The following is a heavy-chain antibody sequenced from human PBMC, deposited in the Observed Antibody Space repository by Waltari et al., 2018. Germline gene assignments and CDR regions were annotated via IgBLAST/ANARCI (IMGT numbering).Heavy chain of an antibody. CDR1: GYSFTSYW. CDR3: ARTPTPYSSSWYKGFDY. CDR2: SYPGDSDT. V-gene: IGHV5-51*03. Sequence: EVQLVQSGAEVKKPGESLKISCKGSGYSFTSYWIGWVRQMPGKGLEWMGISYPGDSDTRYSPSFQGQVTISADKSISTAYLQWSSLKASDTAMYYCARTPTPYSSSWYKGFDYWGQGTLVTVSS. J-gene: IGHJ4*02. D-gene: IGHD6-13*01.